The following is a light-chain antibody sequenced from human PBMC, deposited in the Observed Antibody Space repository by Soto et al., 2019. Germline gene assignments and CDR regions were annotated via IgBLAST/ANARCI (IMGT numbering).Light chain of an antibody. CDR2: EVN. CDR3: SSYTTSDTL. Sequence: QSVLTQPASVSGSPGQSITISCAGTTSDVGGYNYVSWYQQHPGKAPKLMIYEVNTRPSGVSNRFSGSKSGNTASLTISGLQADDEADYYCSSYTTSDTLFGGGTKLTVL. CDR1: TSDVGGYNY. V-gene: IGLV2-14*01. J-gene: IGLJ3*02.